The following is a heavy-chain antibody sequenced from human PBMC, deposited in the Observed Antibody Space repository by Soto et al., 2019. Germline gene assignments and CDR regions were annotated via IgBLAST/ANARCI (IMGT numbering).Heavy chain of an antibody. CDR2: ISSGGNT. Sequence: QLLESGGGLVQPGGSLRLSCAASGFSFSRNAMSWVRQAPGKGLEWVSSISSGGNTYYADSVKGRFTISRDNSKNTQSLQMTSLGAEDTAVYYCAKLGYCTGGICYLDYYYGVDVWGQGTTVTVS. V-gene: IGHV3-23*01. J-gene: IGHJ6*02. CDR3: AKLGYCTGGICYLDYYYGVDV. CDR1: GFSFSRNA. D-gene: IGHD2-15*01.